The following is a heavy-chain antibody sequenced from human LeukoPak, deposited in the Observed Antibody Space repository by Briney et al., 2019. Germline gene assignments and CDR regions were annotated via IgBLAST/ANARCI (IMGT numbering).Heavy chain of an antibody. D-gene: IGHD2-15*01. CDR1: GYTFTSYA. V-gene: IGHV7-4-1*02. CDR2: INTNTGNP. J-gene: IGHJ5*02. Sequence: GASVKVSCKASGYTFTSYAMNWVRQAPGQGLEWMGWINTNTGNPTYAQGFTGRFVFSLDTSVSTAYLQISSLKAEDTAVYYCAREPPYCSGGSCYSGKSNWFDPWGQGTMVTVSS. CDR3: AREPPYCSGGSCYSGKSNWFDP.